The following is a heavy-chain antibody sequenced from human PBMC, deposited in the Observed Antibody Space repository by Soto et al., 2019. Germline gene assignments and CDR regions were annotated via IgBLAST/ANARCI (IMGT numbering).Heavy chain of an antibody. CDR2: IKSKTDGGTT. Sequence: EVQLVESGGGLVIPGGSLRLSCAASGFTFSNAWLSWVRQAPGKGLEWVGRIKSKTDGGTTDYTAPVKGRFTISRDDSKNTLYLQMNSLKIEDTAVYYWTTGSTSTKNYWGQGTLVTVSS. V-gene: IGHV3-15*01. CDR3: TTGSTSTKNY. CDR1: GFTFSNAW. D-gene: IGHD6-6*01. J-gene: IGHJ4*02.